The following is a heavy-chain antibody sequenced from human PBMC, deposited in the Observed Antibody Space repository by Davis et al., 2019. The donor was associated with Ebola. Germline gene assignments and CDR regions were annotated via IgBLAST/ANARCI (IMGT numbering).Heavy chain of an antibody. V-gene: IGHV3-23*01. CDR2: ISGSGGST. CDR1: GFTSGFTFNHFA. Sequence: GESLKISCAASGFTSGFTFNHFAMSWVRQAPGKGLEWVSSISGSGGSTSYADSVKGRFTISRDNSRNTVYLQMNSLRVEDTAVYFCARPHSAATQYGMDVWGQGTTVTVSS. CDR3: ARPHSAATQYGMDV. J-gene: IGHJ6*02. D-gene: IGHD4-11*01.